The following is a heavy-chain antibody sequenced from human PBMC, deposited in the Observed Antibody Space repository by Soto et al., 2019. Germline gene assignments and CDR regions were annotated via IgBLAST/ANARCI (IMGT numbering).Heavy chain of an antibody. CDR3: ARDSVIAAAGYNWFDP. J-gene: IGHJ5*02. CDR2: IYYSGST. CDR1: GGSISSYD. V-gene: IGHV4-59*01. Sequence: SETLSLTCTVSGGSISSYDWSWIRQPPGKGLEWIGYIYYSGSTNYNPSLKSRVTISVDTSKNQFSLKLSSVTAADTAVYYCARDSVIAAAGYNWFDPWGQGTLVTVSS. D-gene: IGHD6-13*01.